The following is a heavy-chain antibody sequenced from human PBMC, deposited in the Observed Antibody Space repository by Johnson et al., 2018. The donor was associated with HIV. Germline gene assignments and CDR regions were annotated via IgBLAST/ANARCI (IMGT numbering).Heavy chain of an antibody. Sequence: VQLVESGGGLVQSGGSLRLSCGASGFSVSNTYMNWVRQAPGKGLGWVANINQDGVEKYYVDSVKGRFTISRDNATNSLFLQMNIVRDEDTAVYYCVRGGAVAPSIGFDIWGQGTKVTVSS. CDR3: VRGGAVAPSIGFDI. V-gene: IGHV3-7*05. J-gene: IGHJ3*02. CDR1: GFSVSNTY. D-gene: IGHD6-19*01. CDR2: INQDGVEK.